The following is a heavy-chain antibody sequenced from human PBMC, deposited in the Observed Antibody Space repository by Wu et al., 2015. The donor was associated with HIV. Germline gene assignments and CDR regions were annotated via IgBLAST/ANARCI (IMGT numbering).Heavy chain of an antibody. Sequence: QVQLVQSGAEVKKPGSSVKVSCKASGDAFSPYPINWVRQAPGQGLEWMGGIIPMFDTATYAQKFQGRVTISADESTSTAYMELRSLRSDDTAVYYCARGAVADVWGKGTTVIVSS. CDR3: ARGAVADV. CDR2: IIPMFDTA. D-gene: IGHD6-19*01. CDR1: GDAFSPYP. J-gene: IGHJ6*04. V-gene: IGHV1-69*12.